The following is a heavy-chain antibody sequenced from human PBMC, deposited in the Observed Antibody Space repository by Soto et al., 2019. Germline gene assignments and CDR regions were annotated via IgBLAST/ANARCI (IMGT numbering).Heavy chain of an antibody. CDR1: GFTFSSYA. D-gene: IGHD3-22*01. CDR2: ISYDGSNK. V-gene: IGHV3-30-3*01. J-gene: IGHJ4*02. Sequence: RLSCAASGFTFSSYAMHWVRQAPGKGLEWVALISYDGSNKYYADSVKGRFTISRDNSKNTLYLQMNSLRAEDTAVYYCAGGLSDSSVYYFDYWGQGALVTVS. CDR3: AGGLSDSSVYYFDY.